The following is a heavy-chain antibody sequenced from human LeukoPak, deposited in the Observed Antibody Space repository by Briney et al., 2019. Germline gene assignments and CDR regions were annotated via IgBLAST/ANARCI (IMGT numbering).Heavy chain of an antibody. CDR1: GFTFSSYA. CDR2: ISGSGGRI. Sequence: GGSLRLSCAASGFTFSSYAMSWVRQAPGKGLEWVSAISGSGGRIYYGASVKGRFTISRDNSKNTLYMQMNSLRAEDTAVYYCAKVDTAISDAFDIWGQGTMVTVSS. CDR3: AKVDTAISDAFDI. J-gene: IGHJ3*02. D-gene: IGHD5-18*01. V-gene: IGHV3-23*01.